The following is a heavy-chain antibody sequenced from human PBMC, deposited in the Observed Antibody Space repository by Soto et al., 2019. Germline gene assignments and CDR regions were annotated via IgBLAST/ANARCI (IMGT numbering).Heavy chain of an antibody. CDR1: GGSISTSNW. CDR2: IHHSGST. J-gene: IGHJ4*02. CDR3: ARVRWLSEYDILTGYYIFDQ. Sequence: PSETLSLTCVVSGGSISTSNWWTWVRQPPGKGLEWIAEIHHSGSTNYSPSLKSRVVISIDKSKNQFSLKLNSVTAADTAKYYCARVRWLSEYDILTGYYIFDQWGRGTLVTVS. V-gene: IGHV4-4*02. D-gene: IGHD3-9*01.